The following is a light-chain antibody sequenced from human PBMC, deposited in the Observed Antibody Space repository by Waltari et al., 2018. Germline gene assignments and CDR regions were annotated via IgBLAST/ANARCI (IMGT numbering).Light chain of an antibody. J-gene: IGLJ3*02. Sequence: QSVLTPPPSASGTPGPRVTISCFGSSPNTGRNAVSLYQQLPGTAPRPLIHPNDQRPSGVPDRFSASKSGTSASLAISGLQSEDEADFHCATWDDSLDGPVFGGGTKLTVL. V-gene: IGLV1-44*01. CDR3: ATWDDSLDGPV. CDR2: PND. CDR1: SPNTGRNA.